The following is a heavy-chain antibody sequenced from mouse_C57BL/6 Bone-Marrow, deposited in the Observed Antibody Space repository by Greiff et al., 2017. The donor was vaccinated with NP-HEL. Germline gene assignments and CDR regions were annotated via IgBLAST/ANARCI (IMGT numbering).Heavy chain of an antibody. D-gene: IGHD2-3*01. CDR3: ARAIYDGYYGFAY. J-gene: IGHJ3*01. V-gene: IGHV1-64*01. Sequence: QVQLQQPGAELVKPGASVKLSCKASGYTFTSYWMHWVKRRPGQGLEWIGMIHPNSGSTNYNEKFKSKATLTVDKSSSTAYMQLSSLTSEDSAVYYCARAIYDGYYGFAYWGQGTLVTVSA. CDR2: IHPNSGST. CDR1: GYTFTSYW.